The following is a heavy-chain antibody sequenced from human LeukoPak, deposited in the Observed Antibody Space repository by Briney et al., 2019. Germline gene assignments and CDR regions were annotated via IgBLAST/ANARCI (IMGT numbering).Heavy chain of an antibody. D-gene: IGHD6-13*01. V-gene: IGHV3-7*01. J-gene: IGHJ6*03. Sequence: GGSLRLSCAASGFTYSSYWMSWVRQAPGKGLEWVANIKQDGSEKYYVDSVKGRFTISRDNAKNSLYLQMNSLRAEDTAVYYCARGFKAAAGNLYYYYMDVWGKGTTVTVSS. CDR3: ARGFKAAAGNLYYYYMDV. CDR1: GFTYSSYW. CDR2: IKQDGSEK.